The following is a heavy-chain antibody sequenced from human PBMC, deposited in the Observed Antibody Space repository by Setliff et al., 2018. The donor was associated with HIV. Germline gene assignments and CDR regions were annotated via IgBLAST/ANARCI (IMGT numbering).Heavy chain of an antibody. J-gene: IGHJ4*02. CDR3: AREALSRDGYSYFDY. CDR1: AFSFNNYY. CDR2: IKQDGSEN. Sequence: GGSLRLSCIASAFSFNNYYMTWVRQAPGKGLEWVANIKQDGSENYFVDSVKGRFTISRDNTRSSLFLHMDSLTAEDTAVYYCAREALSRDGYSYFDYWGQGTLVTVSS. V-gene: IGHV3-7*01. D-gene: IGHD5-12*01.